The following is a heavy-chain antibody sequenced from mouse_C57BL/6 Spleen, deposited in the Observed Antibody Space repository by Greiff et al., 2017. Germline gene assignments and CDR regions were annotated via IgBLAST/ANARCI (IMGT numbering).Heavy chain of an antibody. D-gene: IGHD2-3*01. CDR3: ARRRAIYDGYFYFDY. Sequence: QVHVKQPGAELVMPGASVKLSCKASGYTFTSYWMHWVKQRPGQGLEWIGEIDPSDSYTNYNQKFKGKSTLTVDKSSSTAYMQLSSLTSEDSAVYYCARRRAIYDGYFYFDYWGQGTTLTVSS. J-gene: IGHJ2*01. CDR2: IDPSDSYT. CDR1: GYTFTSYW. V-gene: IGHV1-69*01.